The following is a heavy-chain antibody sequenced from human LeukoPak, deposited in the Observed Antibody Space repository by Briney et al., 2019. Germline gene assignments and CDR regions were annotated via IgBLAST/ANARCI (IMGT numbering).Heavy chain of an antibody. CDR1: GYTFTSYA. Sequence: GASVKVSCKASGYTFTSYAMNWVRQAPGQGLEWMGWINTNTGNPTYAQGFTGRFVFSLDTSVSTAYLQISSLKAEDTAVYYCARVQYAAGTSSIGYWGQGTLVTVSS. J-gene: IGHJ4*02. V-gene: IGHV7-4-1*02. D-gene: IGHD6-13*01. CDR3: ARVQYAAGTSSIGY. CDR2: INTNTGNP.